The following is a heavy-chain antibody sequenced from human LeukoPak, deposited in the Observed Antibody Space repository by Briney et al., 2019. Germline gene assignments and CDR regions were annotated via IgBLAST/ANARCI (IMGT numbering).Heavy chain of an antibody. CDR1: GYTFIGYY. D-gene: IGHD3-9*01. CDR3: ARGPLRYFDWLSARFDNWFDP. CDR2: INPNSGDT. Sequence: GASVKVSCKASGYTFIGYYMHWVRQAPGQGLEYMGWINPNSGDTNHAQNFQGRVTLTRDTSISTAYVELSRLRSDDTAVYYCARGPLRYFDWLSARFDNWFDPWGQGTLVTVSS. V-gene: IGHV1-2*02. J-gene: IGHJ5*02.